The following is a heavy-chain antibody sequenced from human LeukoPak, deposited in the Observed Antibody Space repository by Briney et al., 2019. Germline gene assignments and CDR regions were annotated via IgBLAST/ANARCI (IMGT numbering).Heavy chain of an antibody. J-gene: IGHJ4*02. CDR2: IYYSGST. V-gene: IGHV4-59*04. CDR3: ARVPGY. CDR1: EFSVGSNY. Sequence: GSLRLSCAASEFSVGSNYMTWVRQAPGKGLEWIGNIYYSGSTYYNPSLKSRVTMSVDTSKNQFSLKLSSVTAADTAVYYCARVPGYWGQGTLVTVSS.